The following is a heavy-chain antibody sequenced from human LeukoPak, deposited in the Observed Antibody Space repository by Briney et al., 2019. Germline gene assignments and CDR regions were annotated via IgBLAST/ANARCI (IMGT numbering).Heavy chain of an antibody. D-gene: IGHD6-25*01. CDR3: ARVSRRSYSSAFDY. J-gene: IGHJ4*02. Sequence: ASVKVSCKASGYTFTGYYMHWVRQAPGQGLEWMGWINPNSGGTNYAQKFQGRVTMTGDTSISTAYMELSRLRSDDTAVYYCARVSRRSYSSAFDYWGQGTLVTVSS. V-gene: IGHV1-2*02. CDR1: GYTFTGYY. CDR2: INPNSGGT.